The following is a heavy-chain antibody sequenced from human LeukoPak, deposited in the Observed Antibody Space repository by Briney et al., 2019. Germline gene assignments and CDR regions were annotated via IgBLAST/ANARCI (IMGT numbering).Heavy chain of an antibody. CDR2: INHSGSI. V-gene: IGHV4-34*01. CDR1: GGSFSGYY. Sequence: SETLSLTCADYGGSFSGYYWSWIRQPPGKGLEWIGEINHSGSINYNPPLKSRVTISVDTSKNQFSLKLSSVTAADTAVYYCARRPCSGGSCQDYRGQGTLVTVSS. D-gene: IGHD2-15*01. J-gene: IGHJ4*02. CDR3: ARRPCSGGSCQDY.